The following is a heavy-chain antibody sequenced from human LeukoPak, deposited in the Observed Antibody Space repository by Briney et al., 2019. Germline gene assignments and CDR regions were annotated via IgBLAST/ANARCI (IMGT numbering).Heavy chain of an antibody. D-gene: IGHD3-3*01. CDR2: TYYRSKWYN. V-gene: IGHV6-1*01. CDR3: AAIFGVVTEGYYMDV. J-gene: IGHJ6*03. Sequence: SQTLSLTCAISGDSVSSNSSSWNWIRQSPSRGLEWLGRTYYRSKWYNDYAVSVKSRITINPDTSKNQFSLKLSSVTAADTAVYYCAAIFGVVTEGYYMDVWGKGTTVTVSS. CDR1: GDSVSSNSSS.